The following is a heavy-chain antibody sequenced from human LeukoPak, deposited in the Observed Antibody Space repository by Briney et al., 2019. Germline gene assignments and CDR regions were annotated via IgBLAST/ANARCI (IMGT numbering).Heavy chain of an antibody. J-gene: IGHJ3*02. CDR2: IFSGGST. Sequence: GGSLRLSCAASGVTVSSNYMSWVRQAPGKGLEWVSVIFSGGSTNYADSVKGRFTISRDNSKNTLYLQMNSLRAEDTAMYYCARDPVYCSGGTCYSAAFDIWGQGTMVTVSS. CDR3: ARDPVYCSGGTCYSAAFDI. D-gene: IGHD2-15*01. CDR1: GVTVSSNY. V-gene: IGHV3-66*01.